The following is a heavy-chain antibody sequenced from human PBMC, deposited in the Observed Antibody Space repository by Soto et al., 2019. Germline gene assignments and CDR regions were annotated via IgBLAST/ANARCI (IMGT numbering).Heavy chain of an antibody. CDR2: INPSGGST. Sequence: ASVKVSCKASGYTFTSYYMHWVRQAPGQGLEWMGIINPSGGSTSYAQKFQGRVTMTRDTSTSTVYMELSSLRSEDTAVYYCARDGEIEKRAVDDFWSTYGYGMDVWGQGTTVTVSS. CDR3: ARDGEIEKRAVDDFWSTYGYGMDV. J-gene: IGHJ6*02. V-gene: IGHV1-46*01. D-gene: IGHD3-3*01. CDR1: GYTFTSYY.